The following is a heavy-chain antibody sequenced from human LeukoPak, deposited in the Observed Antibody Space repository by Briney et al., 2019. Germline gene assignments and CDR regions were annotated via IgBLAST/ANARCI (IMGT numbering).Heavy chain of an antibody. CDR1: GGSVSSSGSD. D-gene: IGHD3-16*01. CDR3: ARSNSFYYDS. J-gene: IGHJ5*02. Sequence: SETLSLTCTVSGGSVSSSGSDWSWIRQPPGKGLEWFAYIYYSGSTTYNPSLKSRVIISVDTSKNQFSLRLSSVTAADTAVYYCARSNSFYYDSWGQGTLVTVSS. CDR2: IYYSGST. V-gene: IGHV4-61*08.